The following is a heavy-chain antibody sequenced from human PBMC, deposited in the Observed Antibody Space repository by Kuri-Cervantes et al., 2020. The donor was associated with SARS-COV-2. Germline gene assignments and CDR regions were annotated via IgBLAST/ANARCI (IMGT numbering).Heavy chain of an antibody. CDR3: ARGARAFYYYYGMDV. V-gene: IGHV3-30*19. CDR1: GFTFSSYG. J-gene: IGHJ6*02. CDR2: IWYDGSNK. Sequence: GGSLRLSCAASGFTFSSYGMHWVRQAPGKGLEWVAVIWYDGSNKYYADSVKGRFTISRDNSKNTLYLQMNSLRAEDTAVYYCARGARAFYYYYGMDVWGQGTTVTVSS.